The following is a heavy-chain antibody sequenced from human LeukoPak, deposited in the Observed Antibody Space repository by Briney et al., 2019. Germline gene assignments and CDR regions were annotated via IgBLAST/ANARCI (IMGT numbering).Heavy chain of an antibody. D-gene: IGHD1-26*01. Sequence: SVKVSCKASGGTFSSYAISWVRQAPGQGLEWMGGIIPIFGTANYAQKFQGRVTITTDESTSTAYMGLSSLRSEDTAVYYCARMLSGSYYSWFDPWGQGTLVTVSS. V-gene: IGHV1-69*05. CDR2: IIPIFGTA. J-gene: IGHJ5*02. CDR1: GGTFSSYA. CDR3: ARMLSGSYYSWFDP.